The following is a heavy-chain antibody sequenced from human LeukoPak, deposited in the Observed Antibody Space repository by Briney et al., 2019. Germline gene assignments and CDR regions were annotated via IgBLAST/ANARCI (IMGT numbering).Heavy chain of an antibody. CDR2: IYHSGST. CDR1: GGSISSYY. CDR3: ARSYYDILTGYYLFDY. D-gene: IGHD3-9*01. J-gene: IGHJ4*02. V-gene: IGHV4-59*01. Sequence: SETLSLTCTVSGGSISSYYWSWIRQPPGKGLEWIGYIYHSGSTNYNPSLKSRVTISVDTSKNQFSLELSSVTAADTAVYYCARSYYDILTGYYLFDYWGQGTLVTVSS.